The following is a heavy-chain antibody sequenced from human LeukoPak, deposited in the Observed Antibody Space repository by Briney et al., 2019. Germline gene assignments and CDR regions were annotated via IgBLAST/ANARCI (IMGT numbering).Heavy chain of an antibody. CDR1: GGSFSGYY. J-gene: IGHJ4*02. Sequence: PSETLSLTCAVYGGSFSGYYWSWIRQPPGKGLEWIGEINHSGSTNYNPSLKSRVTISVDTSKNQFSLKLSSVTAADTAVYYCAVYGGSSSDVDYYFDYWGQGTLVTVSS. V-gene: IGHV4-34*01. D-gene: IGHD4-23*01. CDR2: INHSGST. CDR3: AVYGGSSSDVDYYFDY.